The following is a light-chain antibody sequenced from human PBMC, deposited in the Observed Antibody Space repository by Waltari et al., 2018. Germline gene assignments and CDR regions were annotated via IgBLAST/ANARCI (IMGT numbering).Light chain of an antibody. V-gene: IGKV3-20*01. CDR1: QSVSSDS. CDR3: QQYGSSPYT. Sequence: EIVLTQSPDTLSLSPGERVTLSCRASQSVSSDSLAWYQQKHGQAPRLLIYGASSRATGIPDRFSGSGSGTDFTLTVSRLEPEDFAVYYCQQYGSSPYTFGQGTKVDIK. J-gene: IGKJ2*01. CDR2: GAS.